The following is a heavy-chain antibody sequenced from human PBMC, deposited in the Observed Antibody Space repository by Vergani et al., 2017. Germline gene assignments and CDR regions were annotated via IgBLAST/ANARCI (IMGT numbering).Heavy chain of an antibody. Sequence: QVQLVESGGGVVQPGRSLRLSCAASGFIFSTYGMHWVRQAPGKGLEWVAVVSNDGSNKYYADSVKGRFTISRDNSKNTLYLQMNSLRAEDTAVYYCAKDRGRDSSGWYYYYYGMDVWGQGTTVTVSS. CDR1: GFIFSTYG. J-gene: IGHJ6*02. D-gene: IGHD6-19*01. CDR3: AKDRGRDSSGWYYYYYGMDV. CDR2: VSNDGSNK. V-gene: IGHV3-30*18.